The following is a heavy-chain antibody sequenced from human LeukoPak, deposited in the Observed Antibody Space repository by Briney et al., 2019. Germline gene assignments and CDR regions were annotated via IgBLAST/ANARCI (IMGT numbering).Heavy chain of an antibody. V-gene: IGHV3-48*03. J-gene: IGHJ4*02. CDR3: ALLAVASDFDY. Sequence: GSLRLSCAVSGFPFSVYEMNWVRQAPGKGLEWVSNIASSGTTIYYADSVKGRFSISRDNAMSSLYLQMNSLRVEDTAVYYCALLAVASDFDYWGQGALVTVSS. D-gene: IGHD6-19*01. CDR1: GFPFSVYE. CDR2: IASSGTTI.